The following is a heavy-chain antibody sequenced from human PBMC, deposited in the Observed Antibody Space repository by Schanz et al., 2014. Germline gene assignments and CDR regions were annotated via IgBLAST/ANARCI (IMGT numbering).Heavy chain of an antibody. CDR2: ISHNSHYT. Sequence: EVQLLESGGALEQPGGSLRLSCAASGFTFSSYAMSWIRQAPGKGLEWVSYISHNSHYTNYADSVKGRFTISRDTAENSVYLQMNSLRAEDTAVYYCARDGYRNGRPFDHWGQGTRVTVSA. CDR1: GFTFSSYA. J-gene: IGHJ4*02. V-gene: IGHV3-48*04. D-gene: IGHD5-18*01. CDR3: ARDGYRNGRPFDH.